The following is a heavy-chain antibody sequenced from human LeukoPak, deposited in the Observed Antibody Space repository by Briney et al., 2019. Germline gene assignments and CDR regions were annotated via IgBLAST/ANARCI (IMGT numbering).Heavy chain of an antibody. CDR2: IYTTGTT. Sequence: SETLSLTCTVSSGSISSYHWGWVRQPPGKGLEWIGRIYTTGTTHYNPSLKSRLTMSVDTSTNQFSLNLTSVTAADTAVYYCGRQGYTGSHYFIDFWSQGTLVA. V-gene: IGHV4-4*07. D-gene: IGHD1-26*01. CDR3: GRQGYTGSHYFIDF. J-gene: IGHJ4*02. CDR1: SGSISSYH.